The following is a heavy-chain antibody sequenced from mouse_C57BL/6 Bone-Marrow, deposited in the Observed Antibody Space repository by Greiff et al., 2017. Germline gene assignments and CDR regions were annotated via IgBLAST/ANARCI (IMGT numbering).Heavy chain of an antibody. D-gene: IGHD1-1*01. CDR3: ARSGYYFGSYFDY. CDR2: INPSNGGT. CDR1: GYTFTSYW. J-gene: IGHJ2*01. V-gene: IGHV1-53*01. Sequence: VQLQQPGTELVKPGASVKLSCKASGYTFTSYWMHWVKQRPGQGLEWIGNINPSNGGTNYNEKFKSKATLTVDKSSSTTYMQLSSLRSEDSAVYFCARSGYYFGSYFDYWGQGTTLTVSS.